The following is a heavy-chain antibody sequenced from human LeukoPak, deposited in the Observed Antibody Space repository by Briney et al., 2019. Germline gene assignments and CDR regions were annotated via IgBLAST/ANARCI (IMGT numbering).Heavy chain of an antibody. Sequence: ASVKVSCKASGYTFTGYYMHWVRQAPGQGLEWMGWINPNSGGTNYAQKFQGRVTMTRDTSISTAYMELSRLRSDDTDVYYCARGSLGYCSGGSCYGEREFDYWGQGTLVTVSS. CDR2: INPNSGGT. V-gene: IGHV1-2*02. CDR3: ARGSLGYCSGGSCYGEREFDY. D-gene: IGHD2-15*01. J-gene: IGHJ4*02. CDR1: GYTFTGYY.